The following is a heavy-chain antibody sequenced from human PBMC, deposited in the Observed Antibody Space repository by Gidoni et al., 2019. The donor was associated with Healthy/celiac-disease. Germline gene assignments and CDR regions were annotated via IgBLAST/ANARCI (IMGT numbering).Heavy chain of an antibody. Sequence: QVQLQESGPGLVKPSETLSLTCTVAGGSISSYYWSWIRQPPGKGLEWIGYIYYSGSTNYNPSLKSRVTISVDTSKNQFSLKLSSVTAADTAVYYCARDWGSSRYYYYGMDVWGQGTTVTVSS. CDR1: GGSISSYY. J-gene: IGHJ6*02. CDR3: ARDWGSSRYYYYGMDV. CDR2: IYYSGST. D-gene: IGHD7-27*01. V-gene: IGHV4-59*01.